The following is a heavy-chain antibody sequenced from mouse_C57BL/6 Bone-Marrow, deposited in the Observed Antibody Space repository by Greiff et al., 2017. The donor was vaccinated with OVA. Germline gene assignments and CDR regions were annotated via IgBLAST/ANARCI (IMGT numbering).Heavy chain of an antibody. D-gene: IGHD1-1*01. CDR1: GYAFTNYL. J-gene: IGHJ4*01. CDR3: ARRYYGDYYAMDY. V-gene: IGHV1-54*01. CDR2: INPGSGGT. Sequence: QVQLQQSGAELVRPGTSVKVSCKASGYAFTNYLIEWVKQRPGQGLEWIGVINPGSGGTNYNEKFKGKATLTADKSSSTAYMQLSSLTSEDSAVYFCARRYYGDYYAMDYWGQGTSVTVSS.